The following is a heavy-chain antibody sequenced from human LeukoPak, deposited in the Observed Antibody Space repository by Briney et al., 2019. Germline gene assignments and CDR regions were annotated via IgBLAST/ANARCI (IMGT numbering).Heavy chain of an antibody. CDR3: ARAWASYYYGSGTFDY. Sequence: SETLSLTCTVSGGSISSGGYYWSWIRQHPGKGLEWIGYIYYSGSTYYNPSLKSRVTISVDTSKNQFSLKLSSVTAADTAVYYCARAWASYYYGSGTFDYWGQGTPVTVSS. CDR1: GGSISSGGYY. D-gene: IGHD3-10*01. CDR2: IYYSGST. V-gene: IGHV4-31*03. J-gene: IGHJ4*02.